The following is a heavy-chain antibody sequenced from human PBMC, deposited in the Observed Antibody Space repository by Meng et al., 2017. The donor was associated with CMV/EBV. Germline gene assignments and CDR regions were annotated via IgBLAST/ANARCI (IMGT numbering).Heavy chain of an antibody. CDR2: INHSGST. J-gene: IGHJ4*02. Sequence: QVQLQPWGAGLLTPSETLSLTCAVYGGSFSGYYWSWIRQPPGKGLEWIGEINHSGSTNYNPSLKSRVTISVDTSKNQFSLKLSSVTAADTAVYYCASSLTYPDYWGQGTLVTVSS. CDR3: ASSLTYPDY. V-gene: IGHV4-34*01. D-gene: IGHD2-15*01. CDR1: GGSFSGYY.